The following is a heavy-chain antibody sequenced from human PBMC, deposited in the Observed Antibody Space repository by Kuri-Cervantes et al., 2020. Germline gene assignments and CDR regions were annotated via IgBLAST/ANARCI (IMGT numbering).Heavy chain of an antibody. J-gene: IGHJ5*02. CDR1: GDSVSSNSAA. V-gene: IGHV6-1*01. CDR2: TYYRSKWYN. D-gene: IGHD2-15*01. CDR3: ARVGCSGGRCYYDP. Sequence: SCAISGDSVSSNSAAWDWIRQSPSRGLEWLGRTYYRSKWYNEYAVSVKSRITIDPDTAKNQFSLQLNSVTPEDTAVYYCARVGCSGGRCYYDPWGQGTLVTVSS.